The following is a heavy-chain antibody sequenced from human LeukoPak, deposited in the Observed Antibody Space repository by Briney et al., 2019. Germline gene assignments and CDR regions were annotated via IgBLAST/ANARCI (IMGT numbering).Heavy chain of an antibody. CDR1: GFTFSSYS. D-gene: IGHD3-22*01. CDR3: AKDLSPYYYDSSGPIDP. CDR2: ISSSSSYI. V-gene: IGHV3-21*04. Sequence: PGGSLRLSCAASGFTFSSYSMNWVRQAPGKGLEWVSSISSSSSYIYYADSVKGRFTISRDNSKNTLYLQMNSLRAEDTAVYYCAKDLSPYYYDSSGPIDPWGQGTLVTVSS. J-gene: IGHJ5*02.